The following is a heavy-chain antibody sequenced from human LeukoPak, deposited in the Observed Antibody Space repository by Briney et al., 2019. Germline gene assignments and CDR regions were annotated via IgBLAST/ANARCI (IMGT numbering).Heavy chain of an antibody. V-gene: IGHV5-51*01. D-gene: IGHD5-24*01. J-gene: IGHJ4*02. CDR1: GYSFTTYW. CDR3: ARRGDGYNLNFDY. CDR2: IYPGDSHT. Sequence: KPGESLKISCRASGYSFTTYWIGWVRQMPGKGLEWLGIIYPGDSHTRYSPSFQGQVTISADKSISTAYLQWSSLKASDTAMYYCARRGDGYNLNFDYWGQGTLVTVSS.